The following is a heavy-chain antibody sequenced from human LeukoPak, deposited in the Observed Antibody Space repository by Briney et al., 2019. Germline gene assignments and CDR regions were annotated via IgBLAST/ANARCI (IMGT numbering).Heavy chain of an antibody. J-gene: IGHJ4*02. Sequence: GESLKISCKGSGYSFTTYWIAWVRQMPGKGLEWMGIIYPADSDTRYSPSFQGQVTISADKSISTAYLQWSSLKASDTAMYYCAADIQGSGWFYFDYWGQGTLVTVSS. D-gene: IGHD6-19*01. CDR2: IYPADSDT. V-gene: IGHV5-51*01. CDR1: GYSFTTYW. CDR3: AADIQGSGWFYFDY.